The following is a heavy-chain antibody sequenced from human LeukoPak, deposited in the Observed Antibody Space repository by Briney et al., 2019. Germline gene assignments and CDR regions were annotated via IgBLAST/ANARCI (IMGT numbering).Heavy chain of an antibody. D-gene: IGHD2-8*02. CDR2: ISTSGTT. V-gene: IGHV3-23*01. J-gene: IGHJ5*02. CDR1: GFTFRDYA. CDR3: AKDLDSTGKFGDNWFDP. Sequence: GGSLSLSCAASGFTFRDYAMNWVRQAPVRGLEWVALISTSGTTHYADSVKGRFTISRDNSKNTLSLQMNGLRVEDTAVYYCAKDLDSTGKFGDNWFDPWGQGTRVTVSS.